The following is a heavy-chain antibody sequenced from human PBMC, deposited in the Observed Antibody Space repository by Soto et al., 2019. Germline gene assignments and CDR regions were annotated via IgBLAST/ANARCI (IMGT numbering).Heavy chain of an antibody. CDR2: IKSKTDGVTT. Sequence: KSGGSLRLSCAASGFTFSNAWMSWVRQAPGKGLEWVGRIKSKTDGVTTDYAAPVKGRFTISRDDSKNTLYLQMNSLKTEDTAVYYCTTVGLGSLLWFGELLLYYFDYWGQGTLVTVSS. D-gene: IGHD3-10*01. CDR3: TTVGLGSLLWFGELLLYYFDY. CDR1: GFTFSNAW. V-gene: IGHV3-15*01. J-gene: IGHJ4*02.